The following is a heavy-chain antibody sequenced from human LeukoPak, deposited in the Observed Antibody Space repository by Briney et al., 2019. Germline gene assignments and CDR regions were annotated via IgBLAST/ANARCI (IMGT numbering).Heavy chain of an antibody. J-gene: IGHJ4*02. D-gene: IGHD2-2*02. CDR2: ISSSSSYI. V-gene: IGHV3-21*01. CDR1: GFTFSSYS. Sequence: GGSLRLSCAASGFTFSSYSMNWVRQAPGKGLEWVSSISSSSSYIYYADSVKGRFTISRDNAKNSLYLQMNSLRAEDTAVYYCARGQFDLGYCSSTSCYTVYFDYWGQGTLVTVSS. CDR3: ARGQFDLGYCSSTSCYTVYFDY.